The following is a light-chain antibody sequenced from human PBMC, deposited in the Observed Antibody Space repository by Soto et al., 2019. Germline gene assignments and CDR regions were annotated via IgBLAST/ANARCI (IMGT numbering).Light chain of an antibody. Sequence: IVLAQSPGTLSSSPGERATLSCGASQSVPTNNLAWYQQRPGRAPRLLIYGASLRATGIPDRFSGSGSGTDFTLTISRLEPEDLAVYYCQQYDGSVWTFGQGTKVDIK. V-gene: IGKV3-20*01. CDR1: QSVPTNN. CDR3: QQYDGSVWT. J-gene: IGKJ1*01. CDR2: GAS.